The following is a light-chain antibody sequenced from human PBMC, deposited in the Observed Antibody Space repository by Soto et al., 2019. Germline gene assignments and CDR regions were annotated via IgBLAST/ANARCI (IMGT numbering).Light chain of an antibody. CDR1: QSIRYY. CDR3: QHHNSYSQT. J-gene: IGKJ1*01. Sequence: DIQLTQSPPTLSASVGDRVTITCRASQSIRYYLAWYQQMPGKAPKLLIYGASSLQSGVPSRFSGSGSGTEFTLTISSLQPDDVATYFCQHHNSYSQTFGQGNKVEIK. V-gene: IGKV1-5*01. CDR2: GAS.